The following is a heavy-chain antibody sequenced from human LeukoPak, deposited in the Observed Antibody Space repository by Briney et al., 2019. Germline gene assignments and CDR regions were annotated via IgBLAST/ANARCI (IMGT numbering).Heavy chain of an antibody. Sequence: PGGSLRLSCAASGFTFSDYYMSWIREAPGKGLEWVSYISSSGSNIYYADSGKGRFTICRDNAKSSLYRQMNSLRAEDTAVYYCARSRRVLRYFDWLLTFDYWGQGTLVTVSS. J-gene: IGHJ4*02. V-gene: IGHV3-11*01. CDR1: GFTFSDYY. CDR3: ARSRRVLRYFDWLLTFDY. D-gene: IGHD3-9*01. CDR2: ISSSGSNI.